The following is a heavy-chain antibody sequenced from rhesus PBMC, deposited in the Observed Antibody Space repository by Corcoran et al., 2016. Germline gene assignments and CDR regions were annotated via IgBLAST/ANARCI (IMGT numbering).Heavy chain of an antibody. Sequence: EVQLVQSGAEVKKPGASVKISCKASGYTFTDYYLHWVRQAPGKGLEWGGPGEPEDGEADYAQNYKDRVTITRDTSTDTAYMELSSLRSEDTAVYYCATGTVGVTLDVWGRGVLVTVSS. D-gene: IGHD4-29*01. CDR2: GEPEDGEA. V-gene: IGHV1-111*01. CDR3: ATGTVGVTLDV. J-gene: IGHJ5-2*02. CDR1: GYTFTDYY.